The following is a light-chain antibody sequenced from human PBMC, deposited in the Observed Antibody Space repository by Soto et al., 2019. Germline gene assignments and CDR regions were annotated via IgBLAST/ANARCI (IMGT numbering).Light chain of an antibody. V-gene: IGKV3-20*01. CDR1: QSVSTNY. CDR2: GAS. CDR3: QQYGSSPPT. Sequence: EIVLTQSPGTLSLCPGERATLSCRASQSVSTNYLAWYQRKPGQAPRLLIYGASSRATDIPNRFSGSGSGTDFTLTITRLKAEDFAVYYCQQYGSSPPTFGQGTKVEIK. J-gene: IGKJ1*01.